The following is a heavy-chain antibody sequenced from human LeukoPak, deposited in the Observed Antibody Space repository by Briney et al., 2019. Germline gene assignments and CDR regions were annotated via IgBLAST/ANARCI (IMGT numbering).Heavy chain of an antibody. D-gene: IGHD3-16*01. J-gene: IGHJ4*02. CDR2: ISSDGGGT. CDR1: GFTFSSYA. CDR3: ARVTAGGVFDY. V-gene: IGHV3-64*01. Sequence: PGGSLRLSCAASGFTFSSYAMYCVRPPLGRGLEYVSSISSDGGGTYYANSVKGRFTISRDNSKNTLFLQMGSLRAEDMAVYYCARVTAGGVFDYWGQGTLVTVSS.